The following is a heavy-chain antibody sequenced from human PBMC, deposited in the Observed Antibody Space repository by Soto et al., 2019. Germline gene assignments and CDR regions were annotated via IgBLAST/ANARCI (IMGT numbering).Heavy chain of an antibody. V-gene: IGHV3-21*01. J-gene: IGHJ3*02. D-gene: IGHD5-18*01. CDR3: ARADTAMVTSDDAFDI. CDR2: ISSSSSYI. Sequence: GGSLRLSCAASGFTFSSYSMNWVRQAPGKGLEWVSSISSSSSYIYYADSVKGRFTISRDNAKNSLYLQMNSLRAEDTAVYYCARADTAMVTSDDAFDIWGQGTMVTVSS. CDR1: GFTFSSYS.